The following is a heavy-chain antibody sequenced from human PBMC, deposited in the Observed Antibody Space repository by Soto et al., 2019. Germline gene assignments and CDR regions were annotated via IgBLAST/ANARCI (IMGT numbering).Heavy chain of an antibody. CDR1: GYRFTDYA. D-gene: IGHD3-3*01. CDR3: ARDHDFWSGYAFDM. V-gene: IGHV1-3*01. Sequence: QVQLVQSGAEVKKPGASVRVSCKASGYRFTDYAIEWVRQAPGQRLEWMGWINAGNGNTKYSQKLQGRITITSDTSASTAYMDLSSLTSEDTAVYYCARDHDFWSGYAFDMWGQGTMVIVSS. CDR2: INAGNGNT. J-gene: IGHJ3*02.